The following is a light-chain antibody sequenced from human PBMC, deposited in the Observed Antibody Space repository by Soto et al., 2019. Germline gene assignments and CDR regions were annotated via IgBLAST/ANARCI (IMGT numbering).Light chain of an antibody. CDR2: DAS. J-gene: IGKJ1*01. V-gene: IGKV3-11*01. CDR3: QQRSNWPRT. CDR1: QSVSSY. Sequence: EIVLTQSPATLSLSPGERATLSCRASQSVSSYLAWYQQKPGQAPRLLIYDASNRATGIPARFSGSGSGTDFTLTISSLEPEVFAVYYCQQRSNWPRTFGQGTNVDIK.